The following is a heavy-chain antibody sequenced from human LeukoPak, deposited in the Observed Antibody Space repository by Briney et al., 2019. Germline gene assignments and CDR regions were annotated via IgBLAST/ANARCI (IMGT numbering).Heavy chain of an antibody. CDR1: GFTFNSYS. Sequence: GGSLRLSCAASGFTFNSYSMNWVRQAPGKGLEWVSYISSSSSTIYYADSVKGRFTISRDNAKNSLYLQMNSLRAEDTAVYYCARDDFWSDKTMDVWGKGTTVTVSS. D-gene: IGHD3-3*01. CDR3: ARDDFWSDKTMDV. CDR2: ISSSSSTI. J-gene: IGHJ6*03. V-gene: IGHV3-48*01.